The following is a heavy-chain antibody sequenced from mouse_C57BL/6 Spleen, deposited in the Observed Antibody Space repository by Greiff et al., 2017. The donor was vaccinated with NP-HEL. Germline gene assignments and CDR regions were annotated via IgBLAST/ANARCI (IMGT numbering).Heavy chain of an antibody. D-gene: IGHD1-1*01. Sequence: EVKLQQSGPELVKPGASVKISCKASGYTFTDYYMNWVKQSHGKSLEWIGDINPNNGGTSYNQKFKGKATLTVDKSSSTAYMELRSLTSEDSAVYYCAPYYYGSSYGYWGQGTTLTVSS. V-gene: IGHV1-26*01. J-gene: IGHJ2*01. CDR3: APYYYGSSYGY. CDR2: INPNNGGT. CDR1: GYTFTDYY.